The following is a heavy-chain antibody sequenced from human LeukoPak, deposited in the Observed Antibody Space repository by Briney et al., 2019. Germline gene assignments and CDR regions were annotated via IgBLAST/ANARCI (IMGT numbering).Heavy chain of an antibody. J-gene: IGHJ6*03. CDR3: ARDNSSGYYYYYYYMDV. CDR2: IIPIFGTA. D-gene: IGHD3-22*01. CDR1: GGTFSSYA. V-gene: IGHV1-69*06. Sequence: ASVKVSCKASGGTFSSYAISWVRQAPGQGLEWMGGIIPIFGTANYVQKFQGRVTITADKSTSTAYMELSSLRSEDTAVYYCARDNSSGYYYYYYYMDVWGKGTTVTVSS.